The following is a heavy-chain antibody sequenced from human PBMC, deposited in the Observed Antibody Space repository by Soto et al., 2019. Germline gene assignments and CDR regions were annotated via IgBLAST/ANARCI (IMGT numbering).Heavy chain of an antibody. J-gene: IGHJ4*02. CDR3: TKDKKSRAQEWALDY. V-gene: IGHV1-69*17. D-gene: IGHD2-15*01. Sequence: QVRLVQSGTEVKKPGSSVKVSCKVSGGSFNSFPISWVRQAPGQGPPWMGGIVPVFGIANYANEFLGRVTITADRSTTTSYMELSSLRSDDTAVYSCTKDKKSRAQEWALDYWVQGTLVIVSA. CDR2: IVPVFGIA. CDR1: GGSFNSFP.